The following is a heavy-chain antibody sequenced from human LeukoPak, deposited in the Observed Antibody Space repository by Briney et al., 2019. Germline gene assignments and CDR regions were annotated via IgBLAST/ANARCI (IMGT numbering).Heavy chain of an antibody. D-gene: IGHD2-15*01. CDR1: GYTFNSYG. CDR2: ISAYNGNT. Sequence: ASVKVSCKTSGYTFNSYGISWVRRAPGQGLEWMGWISAYNGNTNYAQKVQGRVTMTTDTSTSTAYMELRSLRSDDTAVYYCARGGEYSTGVSCYWFDPWGQGTLVTVSS. CDR3: ARGGEYSTGVSCYWFDP. V-gene: IGHV1-18*04. J-gene: IGHJ5*02.